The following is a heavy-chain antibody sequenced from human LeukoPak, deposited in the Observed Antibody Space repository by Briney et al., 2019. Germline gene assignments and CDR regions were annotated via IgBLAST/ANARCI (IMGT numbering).Heavy chain of an antibody. CDR1: GYTFTRYY. J-gene: IGHJ3*02. CDR2: IHPNSGGT. V-gene: IGHV1-2*02. CDR3: ARAIPDYYDSSGYGGSEI. D-gene: IGHD3-22*01. Sequence: ASVKVSCKASGYTFTRYYMHWVRQAPGQGLEWMGWIHPNSGGTNYAQKFQGRVTMTRDTSISTAYMELSGLRSDDTAVYYCARAIPDYYDSSGYGGSEIWGQGTMVTVSS.